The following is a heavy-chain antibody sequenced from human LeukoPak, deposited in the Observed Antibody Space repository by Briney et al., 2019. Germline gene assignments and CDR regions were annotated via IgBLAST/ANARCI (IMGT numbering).Heavy chain of an antibody. Sequence: SETLSLTCTVSGGSISTYYWSWIRQPPGKGLEWIGHIYYSGSTNYNPSLKSRVTIAVDTSKNHFSLKLSSVTAADTAVYYCARDASGYVGYFDYWGQGTLVTVSS. CDR2: IYYSGST. J-gene: IGHJ4*02. CDR1: GGSISTYY. D-gene: IGHD5-12*01. CDR3: ARDASGYVGYFDY. V-gene: IGHV4-59*01.